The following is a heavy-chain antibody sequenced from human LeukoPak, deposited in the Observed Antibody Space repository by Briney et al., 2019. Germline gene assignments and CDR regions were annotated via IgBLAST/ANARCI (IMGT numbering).Heavy chain of an antibody. V-gene: IGHV4-4*07. Sequence: SETLSLTCTVSGGSISGYYWSWIRQPAGKGLEWIGRIYTSGSTNYNPSHKSRVTMSVDTSKNQFSLKLSSVTAADTAVYYCARGLQFLEWLYKGGFDYWGQGTLVTVSS. CDR1: GGSISGYY. CDR3: ARGLQFLEWLYKGGFDY. CDR2: IYTSGST. D-gene: IGHD3-3*01. J-gene: IGHJ4*02.